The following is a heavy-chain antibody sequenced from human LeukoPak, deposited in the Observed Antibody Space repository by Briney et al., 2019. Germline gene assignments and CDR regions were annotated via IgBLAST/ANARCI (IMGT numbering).Heavy chain of an antibody. CDR3: ARARQLVREQPYYYGMDV. Sequence: GASVKVSCKASGYTFTGYYMHWVRQAPGQGLEWMGWINPNSGGTNYAQKFQGRVTMTRDTSISTAYMELSRLRSDDTAVYYCARARQLVREQPYYYGMDVWGQGTTVTVSS. V-gene: IGHV1-2*02. CDR2: INPNSGGT. D-gene: IGHD6-6*01. J-gene: IGHJ6*02. CDR1: GYTFTGYY.